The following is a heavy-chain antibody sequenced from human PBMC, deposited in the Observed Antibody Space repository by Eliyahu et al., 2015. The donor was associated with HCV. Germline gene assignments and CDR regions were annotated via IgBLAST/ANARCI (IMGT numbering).Heavy chain of an antibody. D-gene: IGHD5-18*01. V-gene: IGHV3-48*02. CDR1: GFXFIXYS. CDR2: ISSSSSTI. CDR3: ARDKYSYGVNDAFDI. Sequence: EVQLVESGGGLVQPGGSLRLSCAASGFXFIXYSMNWVRQAPGKGLEWVSYISSSSSTIYYADSVKGRFTISRDNAKNSLYLQMNSLRDEDTAVYYCARDKYSYGVNDAFDIWGQGTMVTVSS. J-gene: IGHJ3*02.